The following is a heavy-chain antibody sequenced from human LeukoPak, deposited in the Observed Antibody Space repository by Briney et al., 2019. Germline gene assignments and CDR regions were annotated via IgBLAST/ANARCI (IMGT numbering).Heavy chain of an antibody. Sequence: GGSLRLSFAVSGFTFSDYAMNWVRQAPGKGLEWVSGISGSGGNTHYADSVKGRFTISRDNSKNTLYLELNSLRAEDTAVYYCAKGLISASPRHFDSWGQGTLVTVSS. J-gene: IGHJ4*02. D-gene: IGHD3-16*01. CDR3: AKGLISASPRHFDS. CDR1: GFTFSDYA. V-gene: IGHV3-23*01. CDR2: ISGSGGNT.